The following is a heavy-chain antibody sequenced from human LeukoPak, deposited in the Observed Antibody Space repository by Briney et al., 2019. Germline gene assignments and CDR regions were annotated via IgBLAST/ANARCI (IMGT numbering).Heavy chain of an antibody. CDR3: ARGVATSAFDY. V-gene: IGHV1-69*02. Sequence: SVKVSFKASGGTFSSYTISWVRQAPGQGLEWMGRIIPILGIANYAQKFQGRVTITAEKSTSTAYMELSSLRSEDTAVYYCARGVATSAFDYWGQGTLVTVSS. J-gene: IGHJ4*02. CDR1: GGTFSSYT. D-gene: IGHD5-24*01. CDR2: IIPILGIA.